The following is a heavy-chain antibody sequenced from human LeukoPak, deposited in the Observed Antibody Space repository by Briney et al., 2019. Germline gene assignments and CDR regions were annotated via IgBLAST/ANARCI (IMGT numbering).Heavy chain of an antibody. J-gene: IGHJ4*02. CDR3: ARIRGGTRVSGDFYYFHY. D-gene: IGHD4-17*01. V-gene: IGHV5-51*01. CDR2: IYPGDSDT. CDR1: GYSFPTYW. Sequence: GESVKISCKGSGYSFPTYWIGWVRQMPGKGLEWMGIIYPGDSDTRYRPSFQGQVTISADKSISTAYLQWSSLKASYTAIYYCARIRGGTRVSGDFYYFHYWAQGTLVTVSS.